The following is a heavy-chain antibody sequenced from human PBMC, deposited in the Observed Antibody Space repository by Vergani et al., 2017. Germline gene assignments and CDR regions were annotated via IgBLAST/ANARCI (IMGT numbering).Heavy chain of an antibody. D-gene: IGHD6-19*01. CDR1: GFTFSSYS. CDR3: ARASSSGWSYGMDV. CDR2: ISSSSSYI. Sequence: EVLLVESGGGLVKPGGSLRLSCAASGFTFSSYSMNWVRQAPGKGLEWVSSISSSSSYIYYADSVKGRFTISRDNAKNSLYLQMNSLRAEDTAVYYCARASSSGWSYGMDVWGQGTTVTVSS. V-gene: IGHV3-21*01. J-gene: IGHJ6*02.